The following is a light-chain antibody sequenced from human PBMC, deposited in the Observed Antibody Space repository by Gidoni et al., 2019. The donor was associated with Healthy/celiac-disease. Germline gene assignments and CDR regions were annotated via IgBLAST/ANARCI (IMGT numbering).Light chain of an antibody. CDR3: QQYTSYSRT. CDR1: QSISSW. Sequence: DIQMTQSPSTLSASVGDRVTITCRASQSISSWLAWYQQKPGKAPKLLIYKASSLESGVPSRFSGSGSGTEFTLTISSLQPDAFATYYCQQYTSYSRTFGGGTKVEIK. CDR2: KAS. J-gene: IGKJ4*01. V-gene: IGKV1-5*03.